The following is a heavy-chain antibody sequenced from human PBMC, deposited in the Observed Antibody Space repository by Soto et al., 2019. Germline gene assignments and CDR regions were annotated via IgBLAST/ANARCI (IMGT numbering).Heavy chain of an antibody. CDR3: ARLPRSGWDHSYYGMYV. D-gene: IGHD6-19*01. V-gene: IGHV3-30*03. CDR2: MSHDGSHK. CDR1: GFTVSTYG. Sequence: QVQLVESGGGVVQAGGSLGLSCTASGFTVSTYGMHWVRQDPGKGPEWVAVMSHDGSHKAFLDSVKGRFIISRDNSKNTLYLQMNSLRPDDTAVYYCARLPRSGWDHSYYGMYVLGQGPTVIVSS. J-gene: IGHJ6*02.